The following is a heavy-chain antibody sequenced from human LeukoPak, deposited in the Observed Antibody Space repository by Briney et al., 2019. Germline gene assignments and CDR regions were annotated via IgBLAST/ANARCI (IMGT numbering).Heavy chain of an antibody. CDR1: GDSVSSNSAA. CDR3: ARDRIPTGVDYYYYMDV. J-gene: IGHJ6*03. V-gene: IGHV6-1*01. D-gene: IGHD7-27*01. Sequence: SQTLSLTFAISGDSVSSNSAAWNWLRQSPSRGLEWLGRTYYRSKWYNDYAVSVKSRITINPDTSKNQFSLQLNSVTPEDTAVYYCARDRIPTGVDYYYYMDVWGKGTTVTVSS. CDR2: TYYRSKWYN.